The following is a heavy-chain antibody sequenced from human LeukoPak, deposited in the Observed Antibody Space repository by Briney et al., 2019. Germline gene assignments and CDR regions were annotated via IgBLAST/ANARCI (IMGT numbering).Heavy chain of an antibody. V-gene: IGHV1-69*05. CDR3: ARGRPYSSGWYSGQYYFDY. Sequence: SVKVSCKASGGTFSSYAISWVRQAPGQGLEWMGGIIPIFGTANYAQKFQGRVTITTDESTSTAYMELSSLRSEDTAVYYCARGRPYSSGWYSGQYYFDYWGQGTLVTVSS. CDR1: GGTFSSYA. CDR2: IIPIFGTA. J-gene: IGHJ4*02. D-gene: IGHD6-19*01.